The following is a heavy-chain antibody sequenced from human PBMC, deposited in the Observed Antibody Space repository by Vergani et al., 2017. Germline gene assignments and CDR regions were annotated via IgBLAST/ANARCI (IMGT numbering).Heavy chain of an antibody. CDR3: ANFGVRDYGSGPY. V-gene: IGHV3-23*01. Sequence: EVQLLESGGGLVQPGGSLRLSCAASGFTFSSYAMSWVRQAPGKGLEWVSAISGSGGSTYYADSVKGRFTISRDNSKNTLYLQMNSLRAEDTAVYYCANFGVRDYGSGPYWGQGTLVTVSS. CDR2: ISGSGGST. D-gene: IGHD3-10*01. CDR1: GFTFSSYA. J-gene: IGHJ4*02.